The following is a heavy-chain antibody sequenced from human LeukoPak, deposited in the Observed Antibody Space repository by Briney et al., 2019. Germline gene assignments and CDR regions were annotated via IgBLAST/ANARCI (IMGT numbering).Heavy chain of an antibody. V-gene: IGHV1-69*05. CDR1: GGTFCSYA. Sequence: SVKVSCKASGGTFCSYAISWVRQAPGQALEWMGRIIPIFGTANYAQKFQGRVTITTDESTSTAYMELSSLRSEDTAVYYCASGEYSSSCNYWGQGTLVTVSS. CDR3: ASGEYSSSCNY. CDR2: IIPIFGTA. D-gene: IGHD6-13*01. J-gene: IGHJ4*02.